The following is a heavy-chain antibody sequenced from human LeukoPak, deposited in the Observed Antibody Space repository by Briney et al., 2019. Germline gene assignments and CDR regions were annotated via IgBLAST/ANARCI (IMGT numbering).Heavy chain of an antibody. Sequence: ASVKVSCKASGYTFTNYAMHWVRQAPGQRLEWMGWINAGNGNTKYSQKFQGRVTITRDTSASTAYMELSSLRSEDTAVYYCARDAIAVAGIDYWGQGTLVTVSS. CDR3: ARDAIAVAGIDY. CDR1: GYTFTNYA. V-gene: IGHV1-3*01. D-gene: IGHD6-19*01. CDR2: INAGNGNT. J-gene: IGHJ4*02.